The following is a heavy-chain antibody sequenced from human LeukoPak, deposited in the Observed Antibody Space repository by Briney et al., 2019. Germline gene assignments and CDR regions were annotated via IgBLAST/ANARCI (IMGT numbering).Heavy chain of an antibody. CDR2: INHSGST. D-gene: IGHD1-14*01. V-gene: IGHV4-34*01. CDR3: ARTPDGY. J-gene: IGHJ4*02. Sequence: SETLSLTCAVYGGSFSGYYWSWIRQPPGKGLEWIGEINHSGSTNYNPSLKSRVTISVDTSKNQFSLQLNSVTPEDTAVYYCARTPDGYWGQGTLVTVSS. CDR1: GGSFSGYY.